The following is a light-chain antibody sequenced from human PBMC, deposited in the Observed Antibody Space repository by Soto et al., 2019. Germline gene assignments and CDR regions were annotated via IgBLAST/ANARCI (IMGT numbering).Light chain of an antibody. Sequence: IQLTQSPSSLSASVGDRFTITCRASQGISSALAWYQQKPGKXPKXXIYAASTLQSGVPSRFSGSGSGTELTITISSLQPEDFETYYCQQLNSYPRTFGQGTRLEIK. CDR2: AAS. CDR3: QQLNSYPRT. V-gene: IGKV1-9*01. CDR1: QGISSA. J-gene: IGKJ5*01.